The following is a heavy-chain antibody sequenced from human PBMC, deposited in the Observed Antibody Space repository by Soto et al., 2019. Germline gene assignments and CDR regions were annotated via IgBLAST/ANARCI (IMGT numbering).Heavy chain of an antibody. CDR1: GFTFSSYA. J-gene: IGHJ4*02. V-gene: IGHV3-23*01. CDR3: AKATTYYYGSGSYY. Sequence: GGSLRLSCAASGFTFSSYAMSWVRQAPGKGPEWVSAISGSGGSTYYADSVKGRFTISRDNSKNTLYLQMNSLRAEDTAVYYCAKATTYYYGSGSYYWGQGTLVTVSS. CDR2: ISGSGGST. D-gene: IGHD3-10*01.